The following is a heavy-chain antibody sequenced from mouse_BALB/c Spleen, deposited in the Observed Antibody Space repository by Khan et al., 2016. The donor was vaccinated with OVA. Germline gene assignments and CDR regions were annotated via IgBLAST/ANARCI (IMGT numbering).Heavy chain of an antibody. CDR1: GYIFTSYW. CDR2: IYPETGSI. V-gene: IGHV1S132*01. Sequence: QVQLQQSGAELVRPGASVKLSCKTSGYIFTSYWIHWVKQRSGQGLEWIARIYPETGSIYYNEKFKGKATLTADKSSSTAFMQLSSLQSEDSAVFLCARGGDSDEAWFAYWGQGTLVTVSA. J-gene: IGHJ3*01. CDR3: ARGGDSDEAWFAY.